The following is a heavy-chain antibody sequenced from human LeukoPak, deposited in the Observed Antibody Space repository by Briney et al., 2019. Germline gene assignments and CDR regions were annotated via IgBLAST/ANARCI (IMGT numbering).Heavy chain of an antibody. CDR1: GFIFSSYW. CDR3: TRWRGGGSVDY. V-gene: IGHV3-74*01. J-gene: IGHJ4*02. D-gene: IGHD6-25*01. CDR2: ISREGSTT. Sequence: GGSLRLSCAASGFIFSSYWMHWVRQAPGKGLVWVSGISREGSTTNYADCVKGRFTISRDNAKNTLYLQMNSLRGEDPGMFYCTRWRGGGSVDYWGQGTLVTVSS.